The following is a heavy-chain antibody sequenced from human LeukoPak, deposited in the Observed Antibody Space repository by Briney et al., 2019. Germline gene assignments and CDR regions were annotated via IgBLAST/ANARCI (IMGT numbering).Heavy chain of an antibody. CDR1: GLTFRNYG. CDR2: MREDGGQE. D-gene: IGHD6-6*01. CDR3: VRALSSSSPY. J-gene: IGHJ4*02. V-gene: IGHV3-7*03. Sequence: GGSLRLSCVGFGLTFRNYGMNWVRQAPGTGLEWVAGMREDGGQEYYVDSVRGRFTISRDSTKNSLYLQMNSLRVEDTAVYYCVRALSSSSPYWGQGTLVTVSS.